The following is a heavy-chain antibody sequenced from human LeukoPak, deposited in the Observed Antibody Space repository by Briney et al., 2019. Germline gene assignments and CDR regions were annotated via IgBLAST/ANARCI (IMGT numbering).Heavy chain of an antibody. CDR2: IKKDGSEK. Sequence: GGSLRLSCAASGFTFSNYWMTWVRQAPGKGLEWVANIKKDGSEKNYVDSVKGRFTISRDNSKNTLYLQMNSLRAEDTAVNYCAREYGGYEASELRFDYWGQGTLVTVSS. CDR3: AREYGGYEASELRFDY. CDR1: GFTFSNYW. J-gene: IGHJ4*02. D-gene: IGHD5-12*01. V-gene: IGHV3-7*01.